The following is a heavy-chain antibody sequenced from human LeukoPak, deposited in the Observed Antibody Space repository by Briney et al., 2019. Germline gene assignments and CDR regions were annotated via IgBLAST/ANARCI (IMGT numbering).Heavy chain of an antibody. J-gene: IGHJ6*02. CDR3: ARDPPAAITYYGMDV. Sequence: GASVKVSCKASGYTFTDYYTHWVRQAPGQGLEWMGWINPNSGGTNYAQKFQGRVTMTRDTSISTAYMELSRLRSDDTAVYYCARDPPAAITYYGMDVWGQGTTVTVSS. D-gene: IGHD2-2*01. V-gene: IGHV1-2*02. CDR2: INPNSGGT. CDR1: GYTFTDYY.